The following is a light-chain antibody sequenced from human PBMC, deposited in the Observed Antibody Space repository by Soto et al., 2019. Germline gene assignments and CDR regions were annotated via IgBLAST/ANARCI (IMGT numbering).Light chain of an antibody. CDR1: SGDVGGYTY. Sequence: QSVLTQPPSASESPGQSVTISCTGVSGDVGGYTYVSWYQHSPGKAPKLLIYEVSKRPQGVPDRFTGSKSGNTASLTVSELQPDDEADYYCCSSGGSKGFVVFGGGTKLTVL. V-gene: IGLV2-8*01. CDR3: CSSGGSKGFVV. CDR2: EVS. J-gene: IGLJ2*01.